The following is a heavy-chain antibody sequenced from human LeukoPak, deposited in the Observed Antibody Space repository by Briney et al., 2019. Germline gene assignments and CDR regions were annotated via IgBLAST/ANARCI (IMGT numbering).Heavy chain of an antibody. Sequence: ASVKVSCTTSGYTFTGYHIHWVRQAPGQGLEWMGMINPSSGGISYSQKFQGRVTMTRDTSTSTIYMEFSSLRSEDTAVYYCARDPSQYYYDSSGYYGPGVTYFDYWGQGTLVSVSS. D-gene: IGHD3-22*01. V-gene: IGHV1-46*01. CDR2: INPSSGGI. J-gene: IGHJ4*02. CDR3: ARDPSQYYYDSSGYYGPGVTYFDY. CDR1: GYTFTGYH.